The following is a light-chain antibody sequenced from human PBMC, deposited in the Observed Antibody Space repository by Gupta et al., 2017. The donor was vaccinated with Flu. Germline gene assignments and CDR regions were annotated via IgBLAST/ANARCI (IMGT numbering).Light chain of an antibody. Sequence: EIQLTHSPSSLSASVGDRVTITCRASQGISSWLDWYQQKPGKAPKLLIYAASNLQTGVPSRFSGSGSGTDFTLTISSLQPEDIATYYCQQSNNFPRTFGQGTKVEIK. V-gene: IGKV1-12*01. CDR2: AAS. CDR1: QGISSW. CDR3: QQSNNFPRT. J-gene: IGKJ1*01.